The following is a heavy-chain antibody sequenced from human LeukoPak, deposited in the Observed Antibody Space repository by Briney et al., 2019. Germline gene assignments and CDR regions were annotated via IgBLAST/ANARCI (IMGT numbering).Heavy chain of an antibody. D-gene: IGHD3-9*01. CDR3: ARDSSNWYDILTGYYFPHDY. CDR1: GGTFSSYA. Sequence: VASVKVSCKASGGTFSSYAISWVRQAPGQGLEWMGWISAYNGNTNYAQKLQGRVTMTTDTSTSTAYMELRSLRSDDTAVYYCARDSSNWYDILTGYYFPHDYWGQGTLVTVSS. V-gene: IGHV1-18*01. J-gene: IGHJ4*02. CDR2: ISAYNGNT.